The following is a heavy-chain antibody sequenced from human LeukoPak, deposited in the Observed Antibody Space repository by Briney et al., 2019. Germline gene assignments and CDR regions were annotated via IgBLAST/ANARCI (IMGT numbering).Heavy chain of an antibody. CDR2: ISNDGSKK. J-gene: IGHJ4*02. D-gene: IGHD5-18*01. V-gene: IGHV3-30*18. CDR1: GFTISSYG. CDR3: AKDRYSYAFEYSDS. Sequence: QTGGSLRLSCAASGFTISSYGMHWVRQAPGKGLDWVAVISNDGSKKYYADSVKGRFTISRDNSKNTLSLQVSSLRTEDTAVYYCAKDRYSYAFEYSDSWGQGTLVTVSS.